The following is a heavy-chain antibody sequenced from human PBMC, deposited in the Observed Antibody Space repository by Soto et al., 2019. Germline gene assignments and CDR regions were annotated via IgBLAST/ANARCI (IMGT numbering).Heavy chain of an antibody. CDR1: GYTFTSYD. D-gene: IGHD3-22*01. CDR3: ATKRYYYDSGIYYSDAFDF. V-gene: IGHV1-8*01. CDR2: INPHSGNT. J-gene: IGHJ3*01. Sequence: QVQLVQSGAEVKKPGASVKVSCRASGYTFTSYDINWVRQATGQGLEWMGWINPHSGNTGYAQRFQGRVTMTRDSSISTAYMELSSLRSEDTAVYYCATKRYYYDSGIYYSDAFDFWGQGAMVTVSS.